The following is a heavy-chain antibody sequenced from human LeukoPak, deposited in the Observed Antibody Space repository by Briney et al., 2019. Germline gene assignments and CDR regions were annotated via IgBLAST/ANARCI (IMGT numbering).Heavy chain of an antibody. CDR1: GGSFSGYY. CDR2: INHSGST. D-gene: IGHD2-2*03. CDR3: ARVGIVVVPVARNGKPTTNPFDY. J-gene: IGHJ4*02. Sequence: SETLSLTCAVYGGSFSGYYWSWIRQPPGKGLEWIGEINHSGSTNYNPSLKSRVTISVDTSKNQFSLKLSSVTAADTAVYYRARVGIVVVPVARNGKPTTNPFDYWGQGTLVTVSS. V-gene: IGHV4-34*01.